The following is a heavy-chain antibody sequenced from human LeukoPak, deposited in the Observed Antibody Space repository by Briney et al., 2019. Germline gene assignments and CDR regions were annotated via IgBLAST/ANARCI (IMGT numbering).Heavy chain of an antibody. J-gene: IGHJ4*02. CDR1: GVTVSSNY. D-gene: IGHD3-22*01. CDR3: ARDLTYNSDNRGYPTLLFDY. Sequence: GGSLRLSCAASGVTVSSNYMSCVRQAPGKGLEWVSVIYSGGSTYYADSVNGRFTISRDNSENTLFLQMKSLRAEDTAVYYCARDLTYNSDNRGYPTLLFDYWGQGTLVTVSS. CDR2: IYSGGST. V-gene: IGHV3-66*01.